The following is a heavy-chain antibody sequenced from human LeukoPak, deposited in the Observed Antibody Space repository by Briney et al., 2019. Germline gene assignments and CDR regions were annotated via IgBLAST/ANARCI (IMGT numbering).Heavy chain of an antibody. Sequence: GGSLGLSCAASGFTFSSYGMHWVRQAPGKGLEWVAVIWYDGSNKYYADSVKGRFTISRDNSKNTLYLQMNSLRAEDTAVYYCAREGIAAAGLLDYWGQGTLVTVSS. CDR1: GFTFSSYG. CDR3: AREGIAAAGLLDY. J-gene: IGHJ4*02. V-gene: IGHV3-33*01. CDR2: IWYDGSNK. D-gene: IGHD6-13*01.